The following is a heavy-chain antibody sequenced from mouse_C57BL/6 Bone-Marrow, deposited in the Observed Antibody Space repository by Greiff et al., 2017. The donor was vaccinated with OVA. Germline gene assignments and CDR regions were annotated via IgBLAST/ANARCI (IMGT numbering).Heavy chain of an antibody. CDR3: ARHGYDYYAMDY. Sequence: DVQLVESGGGLVQPGGSLKLSCAASGFTFSDYYMYWVRQTPEKRLEWVAYISNGGGSTYYPDTVKGRFTISRDNAKNTLYLQMSRLKSEDTAMYYCARHGYDYYAMDYWGQGTSVTVSS. CDR1: GFTFSDYY. J-gene: IGHJ4*01. CDR2: ISNGGGST. V-gene: IGHV5-12*01. D-gene: IGHD2-10*02.